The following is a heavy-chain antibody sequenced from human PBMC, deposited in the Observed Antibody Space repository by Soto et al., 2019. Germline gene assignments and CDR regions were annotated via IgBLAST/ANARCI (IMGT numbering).Heavy chain of an antibody. Sequence: ASVKVSCKVSGYTLTELSMHWVRQAPGKGLEWMGIFDPEGGGTSYAQKFQGRVTMTRDTSTGTVYMELSSLRSEDTAVYYCARGERRDGYNGGMDVWGQGTTVTVSS. J-gene: IGHJ6*02. CDR2: FDPEGGGT. D-gene: IGHD5-12*01. CDR3: ARGERRDGYNGGMDV. CDR1: GYTLTELS. V-gene: IGHV1-24*01.